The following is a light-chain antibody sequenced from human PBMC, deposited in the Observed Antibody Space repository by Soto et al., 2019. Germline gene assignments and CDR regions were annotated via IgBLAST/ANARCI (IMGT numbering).Light chain of an antibody. J-gene: IGKJ4*01. V-gene: IGKV3-15*01. CDR3: QQYNNWPLT. CDR1: QSISSN. CDR2: GAS. Sequence: EILLTQSPATLSVSPGERATLSCRASQSISSNLAWYQQKPGQAPRLLIYGASTRATGIPARFSGSGSGTVFTLTISSLQSADVAVYSCQQYNNWPLTFAGGTKVEIK.